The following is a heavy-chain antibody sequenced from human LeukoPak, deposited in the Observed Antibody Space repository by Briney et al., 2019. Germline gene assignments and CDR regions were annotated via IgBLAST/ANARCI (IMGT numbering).Heavy chain of an antibody. D-gene: IGHD1-26*01. CDR1: GFTFSYYS. Sequence: GGSLRLSCAAPGFTFSYYSLNLVRQAPGRGLEWVSCISSSSSLIFYSDSVRGRFTISRDNAKNTLYLQMNSLRAEDTAVYYCARGETGSYGGSYQTVGYWGQGTLVTVSS. CDR3: ARGETGSYGGSYQTVGY. CDR2: ISSSSSLI. V-gene: IGHV3-21*01. J-gene: IGHJ4*02.